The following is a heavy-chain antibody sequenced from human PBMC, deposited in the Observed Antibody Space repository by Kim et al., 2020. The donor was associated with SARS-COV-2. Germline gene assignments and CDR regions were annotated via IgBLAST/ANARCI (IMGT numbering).Heavy chain of an antibody. J-gene: IGHJ6*02. CDR2: ISSSGTIR. V-gene: IGHV3-11*01. D-gene: IGHD5-18*01. Sequence: GGSLRLSCVASGFTFCDYYMTWIRQVPGKGLEWVSYISSSGTIRHYADSVKGRFTISRDNAKNSLYLQMNSLRAEDTAVYYCARIQLWFYFYGMDVWGQGTTVTVSS. CDR1: GFTFCDYY. CDR3: ARIQLWFYFYGMDV.